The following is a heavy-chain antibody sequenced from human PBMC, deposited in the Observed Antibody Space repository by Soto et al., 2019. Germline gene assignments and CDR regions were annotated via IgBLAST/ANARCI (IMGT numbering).Heavy chain of an antibody. Sequence: PGGSLRLSWEASGLTFSGFDMHWVRQPTGKGLEWVSSIGTAGDTYYAVSVKGRFTISRDNAKNSLSLQMNSLRAGDMAVYFCAKSQEIGTHFFDSWGKGTHVTVSS. CDR2: IGTAGDT. V-gene: IGHV3-13*01. CDR3: AKSQEIGTHFFDS. J-gene: IGHJ4*02. CDR1: GLTFSGFD. D-gene: IGHD6-13*01.